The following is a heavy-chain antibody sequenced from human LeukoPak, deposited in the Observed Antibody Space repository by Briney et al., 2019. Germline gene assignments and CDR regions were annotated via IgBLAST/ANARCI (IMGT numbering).Heavy chain of an antibody. D-gene: IGHD3-9*01. V-gene: IGHV1-8*01. CDR1: GYTFTSYD. CDR3: ARIGYFDWLLYPHFDY. J-gene: IGHJ4*02. CDR2: MNPNSGNT. Sequence: ASVKVSCKASGYTFTSYDINWVRQDTGQGLEWMGWMNPNSGNTGYAQKFQGRVTMTRNTSISTAYMELSSLRSEDTAVYYCARIGYFDWLLYPHFDYWGQGTLVTVSS.